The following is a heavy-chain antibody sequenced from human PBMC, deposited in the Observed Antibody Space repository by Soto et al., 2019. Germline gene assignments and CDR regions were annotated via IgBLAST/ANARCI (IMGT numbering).Heavy chain of an antibody. CDR1: GSTFSSYA. CDR3: AKDFPSPGIAVAGPGAFDI. V-gene: IGHV3-23*01. J-gene: IGHJ3*02. Sequence: EVQLLESGGGLVQPGGSLRLSCAASGSTFSSYAMSWVRQAPGKGLEWVSAISGSGGSTYYADSVKGRFTISRDNSKNTLYLQMNSLRAEDTAVYYCAKDFPSPGIAVAGPGAFDIWGQGTMVTVSS. D-gene: IGHD6-19*01. CDR2: ISGSGGST.